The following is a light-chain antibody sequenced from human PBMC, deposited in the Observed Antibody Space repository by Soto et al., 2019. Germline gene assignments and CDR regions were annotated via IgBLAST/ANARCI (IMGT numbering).Light chain of an antibody. CDR2: KAS. V-gene: IGKV1-5*03. J-gene: IGKJ1*01. CDR3: QHYNSYSEA. CDR1: QGISSW. Sequence: DIQMTQPPSSVSASVGDRVTITCRASQGISSWLAWYQQKPGKAPKLLIYKASTLKSGVPSRFSGSGSGTEFTLTISSLQPDDFATYYCQHYNSYSEAFGQGTKVDIK.